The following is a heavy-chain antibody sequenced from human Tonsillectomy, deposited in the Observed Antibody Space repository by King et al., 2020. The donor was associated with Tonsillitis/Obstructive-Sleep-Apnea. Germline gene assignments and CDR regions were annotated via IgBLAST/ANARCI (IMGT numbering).Heavy chain of an antibody. CDR3: ARDQDDCSGGSCRAWAFDI. CDR1: GFTFSSYS. J-gene: IGHJ3*02. V-gene: IGHV3-21*01. Sequence: DVQLVESGGGLVKPGGSLRLSCAASGFTFSSYSMNWVRQAPGKGLEWVSSISSSSSYIYYADSVKGRFTISRDNAKNSLYLQMNSLRAEDTAVYYCARDQDDCSGGSCRAWAFDIWGQGTMVTVAS. D-gene: IGHD2-15*01. CDR2: ISSSSSYI.